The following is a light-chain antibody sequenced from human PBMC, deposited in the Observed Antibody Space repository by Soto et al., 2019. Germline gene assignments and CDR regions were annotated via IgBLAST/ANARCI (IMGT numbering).Light chain of an antibody. Sequence: QSALTQPPSASGTPGQRVTISCSGSSSNIGRNTVNWYQQLPGTAPKLLIYNNNQRPSGVPDRFSGSKSGPSGSLAISGLQSEDEADYYCAAWDDSVNGPVFGGGTQDRP. CDR2: NNN. J-gene: IGLJ3*02. CDR1: SSNIGRNT. V-gene: IGLV1-44*01. CDR3: AAWDDSVNGPV.